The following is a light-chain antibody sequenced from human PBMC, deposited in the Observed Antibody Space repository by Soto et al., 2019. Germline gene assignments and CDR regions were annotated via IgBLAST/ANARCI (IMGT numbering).Light chain of an antibody. CDR3: QSYDRSLRTYV. V-gene: IGLV1-40*01. CDR1: SSNIGAGYD. Sequence: QSVLTQPPSVSGAPGQRVTISCSGSSSNIGAGYDVNWYRQLPGTAPKLLIYGNSDRPSGVPDRFSGSKSGTSASLDITGIQAEDEADYFCQSYDRSLRTYVFGTGTKVTV. CDR2: GNS. J-gene: IGLJ1*01.